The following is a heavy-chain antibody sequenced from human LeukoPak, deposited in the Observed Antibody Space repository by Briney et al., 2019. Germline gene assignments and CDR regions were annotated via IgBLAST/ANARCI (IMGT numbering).Heavy chain of an antibody. J-gene: IGHJ6*02. CDR1: GYTFTSYD. Sequence: ASVTVSCKASGYTFTSYDINWVRQATGQGLEWMGWMNPNSGNTGYAQKFQGRVTMTRNTSISTAYMELSSLRSEDTAVYYCARGRDYYDSSGYYYPPEVWGQGTTVTVSS. D-gene: IGHD3-22*01. CDR3: ARGRDYYDSSGYYYPPEV. CDR2: MNPNSGNT. V-gene: IGHV1-8*01.